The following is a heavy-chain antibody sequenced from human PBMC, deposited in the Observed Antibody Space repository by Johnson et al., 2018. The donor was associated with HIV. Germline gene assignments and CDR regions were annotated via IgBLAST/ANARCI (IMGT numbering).Heavy chain of an antibody. CDR2: INWNGGST. Sequence: VQLVESGGGVVRPGGSLRLSCAASGFTFDDYGMSWVRQAPGKGLEWVSGINWNGGSTGYADSVKGRFTISRDNSKNTLYLQMNSLRPEDTAVFYCANDGNEGYCTNGVCYNDAFDIWGQGIMVTVSS. D-gene: IGHD2-8*01. J-gene: IGHJ3*02. CDR1: GFTFDDYG. V-gene: IGHV3-20*04. CDR3: ANDGNEGYCTNGVCYNDAFDI.